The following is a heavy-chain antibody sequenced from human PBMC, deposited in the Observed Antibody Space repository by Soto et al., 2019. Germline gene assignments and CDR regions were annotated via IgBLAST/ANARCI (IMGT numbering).Heavy chain of an antibody. CDR1: GGSFSGYY. CDR3: ARVSGNYTFVI. D-gene: IGHD3-3*01. CDR2: ISHSGST. V-gene: IGHV4-34*01. J-gene: IGHJ3*02. Sequence: SETLSLTCAVSGGSFSGYYWAWFRQPPGKGLEWIGEISHSGSTNYNPSLKSRVTISVDKSKNQFSLKLSSVTAADTAVYYFARVSGNYTFVICAQGLIFTVS.